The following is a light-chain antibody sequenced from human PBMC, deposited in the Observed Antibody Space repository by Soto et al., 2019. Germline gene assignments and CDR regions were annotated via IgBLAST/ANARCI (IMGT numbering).Light chain of an antibody. V-gene: IGKV3-20*01. CDR2: AAS. CDR3: QQYGSSPFT. J-gene: IGKJ3*01. Sequence: EIVLTQSPGTLSLSPGERGTLSCRASQSVSRNYLTWYQQKPGQAPRLLIYAASSRATGIPDRFSGSGCGTDFTLTISRLEPEDFAVYYCQQYGSSPFTFGPGTKVDIK. CDR1: QSVSRNY.